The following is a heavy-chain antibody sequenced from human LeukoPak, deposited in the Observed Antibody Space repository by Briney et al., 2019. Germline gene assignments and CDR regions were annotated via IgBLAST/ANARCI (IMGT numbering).Heavy chain of an antibody. J-gene: IGHJ4*02. CDR2: IRYDGSNK. D-gene: IGHD6-6*01. Sequence: PGGSLRLSCAASGFTFSSYGMHWVRQAPGKGLEWVAIIRYDGSNKYYADSVKGRFTISRDNSKNTLYLQMNSLRAEDMALYYCAKDSRPWYSSSSHFDYWGQGTLVTVSS. CDR3: AKDSRPWYSSSSHFDY. V-gene: IGHV3-30*02. CDR1: GFTFSSYG.